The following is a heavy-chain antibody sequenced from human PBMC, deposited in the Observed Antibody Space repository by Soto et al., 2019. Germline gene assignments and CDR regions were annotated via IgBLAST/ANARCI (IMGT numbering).Heavy chain of an antibody. CDR2: ISYDGSNK. CDR1: GFTFSSYA. Sequence: AGGSLRLSCAASGFTFSSYAMHWVRQAPGKGLEWVAVISYDGSNKYYADSVKGRFTISRDNSKNTLYLQMNSLRAEDTAVYYCAGRVVPAAILYYYGMDVWGQGTTVTVSS. J-gene: IGHJ6*02. D-gene: IGHD2-2*02. CDR3: AGRVVPAAILYYYGMDV. V-gene: IGHV3-30-3*01.